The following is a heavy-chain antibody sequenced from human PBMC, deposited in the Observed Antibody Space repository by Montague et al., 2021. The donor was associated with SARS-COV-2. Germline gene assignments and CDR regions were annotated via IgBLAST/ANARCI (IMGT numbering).Heavy chain of an antibody. CDR1: GFTFSPYG. Sequence: SLRLSGAASGFTFSPYGMYWVRQPPGKGLEWVSELHGGFDGPYYSDSWKVRFTISRDNSKNTLYLQMNSLRGEDTAVYYCARDQNYGMDVWGQGTTVIVSS. CDR3: ARDQNYGMDV. CDR2: LHGGFDGP. J-gene: IGHJ6*02. V-gene: IGHV3-23*01.